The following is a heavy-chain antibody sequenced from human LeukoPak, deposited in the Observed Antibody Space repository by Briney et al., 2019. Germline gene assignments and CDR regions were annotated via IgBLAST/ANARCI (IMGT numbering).Heavy chain of an antibody. V-gene: IGHV4-31*03. CDR3: ARGPNDFLTIFGVVSSNWFDP. J-gene: IGHJ5*02. Sequence: SQTLSLTCTVSGDSISSGGYYWSWIRQHPGKGLEWIGYIYYSGITYYNPSLKSRVTISIDTSKNQFSLKLSSVTAADTAVYYCARGPNDFLTIFGVVSSNWFDPWGQGTLVTVSS. CDR1: GDSISSGGYY. D-gene: IGHD3-3*01. CDR2: IYYSGIT.